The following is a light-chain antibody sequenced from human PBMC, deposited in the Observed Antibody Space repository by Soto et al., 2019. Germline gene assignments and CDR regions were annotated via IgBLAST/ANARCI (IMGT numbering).Light chain of an antibody. CDR3: QQYGSSPLT. J-gene: IGKJ4*01. CDR1: QSVSSNY. CDR2: GAS. Sequence: EIVLTQSPGTLSLSPGERATLSCRASQSVSSNYLAWYQQKAGQAPRLLIYGASSRATGIPDRFTGSGSGTGFTLTISRLEPEDFAVYYCQQYGSSPLTFGGGTKVDI. V-gene: IGKV3-20*01.